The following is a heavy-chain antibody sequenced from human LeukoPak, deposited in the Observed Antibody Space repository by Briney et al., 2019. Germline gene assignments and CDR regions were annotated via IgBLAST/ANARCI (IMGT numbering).Heavy chain of an antibody. CDR2: IYYSGST. D-gene: IGHD3-22*01. V-gene: IGHV4-30-4*01. Sequence: PSETLSLTCTVSGGSISSYDYYWRCLPPPPGKGLEWFGYIYYSGSTYYNPSLKSRVTISVDTSTNQFSLKLSAVTAAYKAVYYCARGVGFGGSGYYYHFDYWGQGTLVTVSS. CDR1: GGSISSYDYY. J-gene: IGHJ4*02. CDR3: ARGVGFGGSGYYYHFDY.